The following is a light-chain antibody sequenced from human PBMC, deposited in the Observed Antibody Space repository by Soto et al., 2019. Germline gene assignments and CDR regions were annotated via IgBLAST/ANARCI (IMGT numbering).Light chain of an antibody. J-gene: IGLJ3*02. CDR2: DNN. CDR3: VTWDSSLSVVM. CDR1: SSKIRNNY. V-gene: IGLV1-51*01. Sequence: QSVLTQPPSVSAAPGPKVTISGSGSSSKIRNNYVSWFQQLPGTAPKVLIYDNNRRPSGIPDRFSGSKSGTSATLGITGLQTGDEADYYCVTWDSSLSVVMFGGGTKLTVL.